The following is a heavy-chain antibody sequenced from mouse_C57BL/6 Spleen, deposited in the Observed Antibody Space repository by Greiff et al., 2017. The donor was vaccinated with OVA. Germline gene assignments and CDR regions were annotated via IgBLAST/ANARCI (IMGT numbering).Heavy chain of an antibody. J-gene: IGHJ2*01. V-gene: IGHV1-7*01. CDR3: AMFITTVVATGDY. D-gene: IGHD1-1*01. Sequence: QVQLKESGAELAKPGASVKLSCKASGYTFTSYWMHWVKQRPGQGLEWIGYINPSSGYTKYNQKFKDKATLTADKSSSTAYMQLSSLTYEDSAVYYCAMFITTVVATGDYWGQGTTLTVSS. CDR2: INPSSGYT. CDR1: GYTFTSYW.